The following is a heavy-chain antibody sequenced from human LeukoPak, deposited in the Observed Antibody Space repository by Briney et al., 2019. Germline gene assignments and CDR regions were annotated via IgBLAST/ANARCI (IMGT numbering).Heavy chain of an antibody. Sequence: GTSLRLSCTASGFTFSSSAMHWVRQAPGKGLEGVTITSYDGSNKHYADSVKGRFTISRDNSRNTLYLQMNSLRAEDTAVYYCARGVSGYVYDNSGYYLDVWGQGTLVTVSS. CDR1: GFTFSSSA. D-gene: IGHD3-22*01. V-gene: IGHV3-30*04. CDR2: TSYDGSNK. CDR3: ARGVSGYVYDNSGYYLDV. J-gene: IGHJ4*02.